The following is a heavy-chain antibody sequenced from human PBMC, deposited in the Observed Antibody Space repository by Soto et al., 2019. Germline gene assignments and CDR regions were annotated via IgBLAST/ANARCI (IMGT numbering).Heavy chain of an antibody. J-gene: IGHJ4*02. CDR3: ARGMTPPGAPAWYYFDS. CDR1: GASITGSSY. CDR2: FSLSGTT. Sequence: PSETLSLTCTVSGASITGSSYWSWIRQPAGKGLEWIGRFSLSGTTNYNPSLRSRVTMSADVSKNQFSLRLTSVTAADTAIYYCARGMTPPGAPAWYYFDSWGQGTLVTVSS. V-gene: IGHV4-4*07. D-gene: IGHD2-8*02.